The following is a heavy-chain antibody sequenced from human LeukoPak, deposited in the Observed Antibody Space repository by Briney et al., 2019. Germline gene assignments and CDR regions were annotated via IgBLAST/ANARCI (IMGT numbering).Heavy chain of an antibody. CDR3: AKAPQRYNNFALPAN. CDR1: GFAFKTYV. CDR2: ISGPGGGT. J-gene: IGHJ4*02. D-gene: IGHD3-10*01. V-gene: IGHV3-23*01. Sequence: GGSLRLSGAAPGFAFKTYVMNWGRQAPGKGLEWVSAISGPGGGTYYADSVKGRFTISRDNSKNTLYLQMNSRRVEDTAIYYCAKAPQRYNNFALPANWGQGTLVTVSS.